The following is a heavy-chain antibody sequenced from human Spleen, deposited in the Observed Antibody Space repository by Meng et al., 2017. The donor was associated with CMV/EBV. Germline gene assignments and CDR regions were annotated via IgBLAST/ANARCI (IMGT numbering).Heavy chain of an antibody. CDR1: GYYFTDYY. J-gene: IGHJ6*02. CDR2: INPRSGST. V-gene: IGHV1-46*04. Sequence: ASVKVSCKASGYYFTDYYIHWVRQAPGQGLEWMGIINPRSGSTSPAQKLQGRITMSRDTSTNTVYMELSSLRSEDTAVYYCARSRDYHSYGMDVWGQGTTVTVSS. CDR3: ARSRDYHSYGMDV.